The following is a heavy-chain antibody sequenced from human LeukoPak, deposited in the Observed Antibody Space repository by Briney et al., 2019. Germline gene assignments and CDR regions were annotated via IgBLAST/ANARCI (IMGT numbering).Heavy chain of an antibody. CDR1: GGTFSSYA. CDR3: TAHYGEKAFDI. Sequence: SVKVSCKASGGTFSSYAISWVRQAPGQGLEWMGGIIPIFGTANYAQKFQGRVTITADESTSTAYMELSSLRSEDTAVYYCTAHYGEKAFDIWGQGTMVTVSS. CDR2: IIPIFGTA. V-gene: IGHV1-69*13. D-gene: IGHD3-10*01. J-gene: IGHJ3*02.